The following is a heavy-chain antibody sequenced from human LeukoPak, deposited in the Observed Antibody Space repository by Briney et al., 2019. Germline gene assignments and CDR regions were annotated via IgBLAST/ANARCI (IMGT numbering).Heavy chain of an antibody. CDR2: ISSTSSTR. CDR3: ANSKDTAMVTGYFDL. J-gene: IGHJ2*01. Sequence: PGGSLRLSCAASGFILSSYSMNWVRQAPGKGLEWVSYISSTSSTRYYADSVQGRFTISRDNAKSSLYLQMNSLRAEDTALYYCANSKDTAMVTGYFDLWGRGTLVTVSS. V-gene: IGHV3-48*01. CDR1: GFILSSYS. D-gene: IGHD5-18*01.